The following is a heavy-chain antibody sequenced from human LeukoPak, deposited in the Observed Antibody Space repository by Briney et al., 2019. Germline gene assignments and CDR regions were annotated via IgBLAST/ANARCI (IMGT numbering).Heavy chain of an antibody. J-gene: IGHJ4*02. Sequence: GGSLRLSCTGSGYTFGDYAINWVRQAPGKGLEWAGFIRSKAYGGTTENAASVEGRFAISRDDSKTIAYLQLNSLKTEDIAVYYCSRSGAGRDYFDYWGQGTLVTVSS. CDR1: GYTFGDYA. D-gene: IGHD6-13*01. CDR2: IRSKAYGGTT. V-gene: IGHV3-49*04. CDR3: SRSGAGRDYFDY.